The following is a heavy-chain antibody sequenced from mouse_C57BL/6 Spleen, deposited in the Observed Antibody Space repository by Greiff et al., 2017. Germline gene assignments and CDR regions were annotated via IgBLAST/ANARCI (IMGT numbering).Heavy chain of an antibody. J-gene: IGHJ2*01. CDR1: GYAFSSYW. Sequence: QVQLQQSGAELVKPGASVKISCKASGYAFSSYWMNWVKQRPGKGLEWIGQIYPGDGDTNYNGKFKGKATLTADQSSSTAYMQLSSLTSEDSAVYFCARADYGSSYYYWGQGTTLTVSS. CDR3: ARADYGSSYYY. V-gene: IGHV1-80*01. D-gene: IGHD1-1*01. CDR2: IYPGDGDT.